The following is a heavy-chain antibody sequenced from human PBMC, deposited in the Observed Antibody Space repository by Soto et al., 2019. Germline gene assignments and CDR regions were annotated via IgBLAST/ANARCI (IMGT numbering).Heavy chain of an antibody. Sequence: ASVKVSCKASGYTFTSYGISWVRQAPGQGLEWMGWISAYNGNTNYAQKLQGRVTMTTDTSTSTAYTELRSLRSDDTAVYYCARVMRSKRSGPDAFDIWGQGTMVTVSS. J-gene: IGHJ3*02. D-gene: IGHD4-4*01. CDR2: ISAYNGNT. CDR3: ARVMRSKRSGPDAFDI. V-gene: IGHV1-18*01. CDR1: GYTFTSYG.